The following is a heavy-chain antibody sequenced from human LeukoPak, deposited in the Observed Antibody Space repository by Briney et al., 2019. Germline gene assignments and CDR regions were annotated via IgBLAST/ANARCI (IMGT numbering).Heavy chain of an antibody. V-gene: IGHV3-72*01. CDR1: GFTFSSYA. Sequence: GGSLRLSCAASGFTFSSYAMHWVRQAPGKGLEWVGRIKNKANSYTTLYAASVKGRFTISRDDSKNSLYLQMNSLKTEDTAVYYCTRLSRYGNRWYYVDYWGQGTLVTVSS. CDR3: TRLSRYGNRWYYVDY. D-gene: IGHD6-13*01. CDR2: IKNKANSYTT. J-gene: IGHJ4*02.